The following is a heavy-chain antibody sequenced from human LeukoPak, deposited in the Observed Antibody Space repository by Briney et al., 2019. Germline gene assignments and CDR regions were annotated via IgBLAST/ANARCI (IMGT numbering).Heavy chain of an antibody. V-gene: IGHV4-34*01. J-gene: IGHJ4*02. CDR1: GGSFSGYY. Sequence: PSETLSLTCAVYGGSFSGYYWSWIRQPPGKGLEWIGEINHSGSTNYNPSLKSRVTKSVDTSKNQFSLKLSSVTAADTAVYYCARAGDGGPIVSWGQGTLVTVSS. CDR3: ARAGDGGPIVS. D-gene: IGHD3-16*01. CDR2: INHSGST.